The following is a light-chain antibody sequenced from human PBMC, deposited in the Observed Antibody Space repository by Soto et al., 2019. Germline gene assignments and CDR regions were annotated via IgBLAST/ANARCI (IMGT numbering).Light chain of an antibody. CDR1: QSVTTF. V-gene: IGKV3-11*01. J-gene: IGKJ4*01. Sequence: EIVLTQSPAILSLSPGERATLSCRASQSVTTFLAWYQQKPGQDPRLLIYDASDRATGIPARFSGSGSGTVFTLTISNLEPEDFAVYYCQQRINWPLTFVGGTKVEIK. CDR2: DAS. CDR3: QQRINWPLT.